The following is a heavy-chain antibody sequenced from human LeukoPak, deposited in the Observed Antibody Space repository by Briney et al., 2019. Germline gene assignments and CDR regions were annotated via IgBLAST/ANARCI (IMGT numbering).Heavy chain of an antibody. CDR2: ISSSSSYI. Sequence: GGSLRLSCAASGFTFSSYSMNWVRQAPGKGLEWVSSISSSSSYIYYADSVKGRFTISRDNAKNSLYLQMNSLRGDDTAVYYCAKESGTSGYYFDHWGQGALVTVSS. V-gene: IGHV3-21*01. D-gene: IGHD3-3*01. CDR1: GFTFSSYS. CDR3: AKESGTSGYYFDH. J-gene: IGHJ4*02.